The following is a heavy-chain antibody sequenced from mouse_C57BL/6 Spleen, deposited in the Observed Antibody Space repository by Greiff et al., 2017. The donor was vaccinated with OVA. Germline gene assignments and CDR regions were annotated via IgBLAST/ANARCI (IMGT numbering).Heavy chain of an antibody. D-gene: IGHD2-4*01. CDR2: IDPETGGT. CDR1: GYTFTDYE. CDR3: TRSSDYDPYWYFDV. V-gene: IGHV1-15*01. Sequence: VQLQHSGAELVRPGASVTLSCKASGYTFTDYEMHWVKQTPVHGLEWIGAIDPETGGTYYNQKFKGKAILTADKSSSTAYMELRSLTSEDSAVYYCTRSSDYDPYWYFDVWGTGTTVTVSS. J-gene: IGHJ1*03.